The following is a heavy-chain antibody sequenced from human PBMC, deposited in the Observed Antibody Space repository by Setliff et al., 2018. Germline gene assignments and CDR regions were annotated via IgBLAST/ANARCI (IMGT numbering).Heavy chain of an antibody. CDR1: GYTSTTNA. CDR2: IIPVFRTA. CDR3: ARDTRDKYDSSGYYLSLDS. D-gene: IGHD3-22*01. J-gene: IGHJ4*02. V-gene: IGHV1-69*13. Sequence: SVKVSCKASGYTSTTNALHWLRQAPGQGLEWMGRIIPVFRTANYAQKFRGRVTITADEVARTAYMELSTLRSEDTAVYYCARDTRDKYDSSGYYLSLDSWGQGSLVTVSS.